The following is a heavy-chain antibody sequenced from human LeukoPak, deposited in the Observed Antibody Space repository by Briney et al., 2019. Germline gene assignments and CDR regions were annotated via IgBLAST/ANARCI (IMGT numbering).Heavy chain of an antibody. CDR1: VYTFTSYY. J-gene: IGHJ3*02. Sequence: ASVKVSCKASVYTFTSYYMHWVRQAPGQGLEWMGIINPSGGSTSYAQKFQGRVTMTRDTSTSTVYMELSSLRSEDTAVYYCAGHSVATIRIDAFDIWGQGTMVTVSS. V-gene: IGHV1-46*01. CDR2: INPSGGST. CDR3: AGHSVATIRIDAFDI. D-gene: IGHD5-12*01.